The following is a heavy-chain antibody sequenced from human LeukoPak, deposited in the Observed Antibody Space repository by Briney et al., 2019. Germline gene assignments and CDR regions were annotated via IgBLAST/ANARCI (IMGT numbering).Heavy chain of an antibody. CDR3: ARRRDTTSSFDF. V-gene: IGHV2-5*02. Sequence: SGPTLVNPTQTLTLTCTFSGFSLRTRGVGVGWSRQPSGKALEWLTLIYWDDDKRYSPSLKSRLTTTRDTTKNQVVLTMTNMDPVDTATYYCARRRDTTSSFDFWGQGTLVTVSS. CDR2: IYWDDDK. D-gene: IGHD2-2*01. CDR1: GFSLRTRGVG. J-gene: IGHJ4*02.